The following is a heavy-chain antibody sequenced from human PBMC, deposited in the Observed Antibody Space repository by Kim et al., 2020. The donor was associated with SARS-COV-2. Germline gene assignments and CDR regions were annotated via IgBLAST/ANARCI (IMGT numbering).Heavy chain of an antibody. Sequence: FQGRVTITADESTSTAYMELSSLRSEDTAVYYCARDYHYYGSGSYYNMDYWGQGTLVTVSS. V-gene: IGHV1-69*01. J-gene: IGHJ4*02. CDR3: ARDYHYYGSGSYYNMDY. D-gene: IGHD3-10*01.